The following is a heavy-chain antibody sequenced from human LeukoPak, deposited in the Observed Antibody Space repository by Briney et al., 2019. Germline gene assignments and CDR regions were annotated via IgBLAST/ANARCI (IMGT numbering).Heavy chain of an antibody. J-gene: IGHJ4*02. CDR2: ISGSGGST. CDR3: AKDLITMVRGGSFDY. Sequence: HGGSLPLSCAASGFTYSSYAMSWVRQAPGKGLEWVSAISGSGGSTDYAGSGKGRFTITRNNSKNTLYLQMNSLRAEDTSLYYCAKDLITMVRGGSFDYGGQGTLVTVS. D-gene: IGHD3-10*01. V-gene: IGHV3-23*01. CDR1: GFTYSSYA.